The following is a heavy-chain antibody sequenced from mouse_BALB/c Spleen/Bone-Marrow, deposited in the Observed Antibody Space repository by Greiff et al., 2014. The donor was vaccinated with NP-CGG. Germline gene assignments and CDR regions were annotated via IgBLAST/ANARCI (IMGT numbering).Heavy chain of an antibody. CDR1: GYTFTNYW. CDR2: INPSTGYT. CDR3: ARIYYYGRDY. Sequence: VQPQQSGAELAKPGASVKMSCKASGYTFTNYWMHWVKQRPGQGLEWIGYINPSTGYTEYNQKFKDKATLTADKSSSTAYMQLSSLTSEDSAVYYCARIYYYGRDYWGQGTTLTVSS. V-gene: IGHV1-7*01. D-gene: IGHD1-1*01. J-gene: IGHJ2*01.